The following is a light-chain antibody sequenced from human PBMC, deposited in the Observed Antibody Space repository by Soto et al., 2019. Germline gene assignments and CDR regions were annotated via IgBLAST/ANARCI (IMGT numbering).Light chain of an antibody. CDR2: AAS. Sequence: DIQMTQSPSSLSASVGDRVTITCRASQGISNYLAWYQQKPGKVPKLLIYAASTLQSGVPSRLSGSGSGTDFTLTISSLQPEDVATYYCQKYNSALWTFGQGTKVEIK. J-gene: IGKJ1*01. V-gene: IGKV1-27*01. CDR3: QKYNSALWT. CDR1: QGISNY.